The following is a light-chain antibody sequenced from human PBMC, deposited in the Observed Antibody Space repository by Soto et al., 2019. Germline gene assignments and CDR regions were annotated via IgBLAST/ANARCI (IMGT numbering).Light chain of an antibody. V-gene: IGKV3-20*01. Sequence: EVVLTQSPAILSLSPGERATLSCRASQSVGNFLTWYQQKPGQAPRLLIYGASSRATGIPDRFSGSGSGTDFTLTISRLEPEDFAVYCCQQYGSSPITFGQGTRLEIK. CDR3: QQYGSSPIT. CDR2: GAS. J-gene: IGKJ5*01. CDR1: QSVGNF.